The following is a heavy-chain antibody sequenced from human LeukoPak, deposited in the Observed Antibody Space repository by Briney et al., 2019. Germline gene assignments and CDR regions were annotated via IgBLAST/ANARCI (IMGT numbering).Heavy chain of an antibody. V-gene: IGHV3-21*01. D-gene: IGHD1-26*01. Sequence: GGSLRLSCAASGFTFSSYSMNWVRQAPGKGLEWVSSISSSSSYIYYADSVKGRFTISGDNAKNSLYLQMNSLRAEDTAVYYCARPKQVGATADAFDIWGQGTMVTVSS. CDR3: ARPKQVGATADAFDI. CDR1: GFTFSSYS. J-gene: IGHJ3*02. CDR2: ISSSSSYI.